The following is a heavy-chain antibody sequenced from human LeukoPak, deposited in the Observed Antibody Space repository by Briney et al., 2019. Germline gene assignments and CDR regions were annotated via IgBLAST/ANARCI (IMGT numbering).Heavy chain of an antibody. J-gene: IGHJ4*02. CDR2: INHSGST. CDR1: GGSFSGYY. Sequence: SETLSLTCAVYGGSFSGYYWSWIRQPPGKGLEWIGEINHSGSTNYNPSLKSRVTISVDTSKNQFSLKLSSVTAADTAVYYCARSYDFWSGYYPWDYWGQGTLVTVSS. CDR3: ARSYDFWSGYYPWDY. V-gene: IGHV4-34*01. D-gene: IGHD3-3*01.